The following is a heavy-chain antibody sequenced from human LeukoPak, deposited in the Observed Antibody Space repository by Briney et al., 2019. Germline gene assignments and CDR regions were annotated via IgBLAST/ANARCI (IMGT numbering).Heavy chain of an antibody. CDR1: GGTFSSYA. CDR2: IIPIFGAA. V-gene: IGHV1-69*05. Sequence: GASVKVSCKASGGTFSSYAISWVRQAPGQGLEWMGGIIPIFGAANYAQKFQGRVTITTDESTSTAYMELSSLRSEDTAVYYCARYSSSSHYFDYWGQGTLVTVSS. CDR3: ARYSSSSHYFDY. D-gene: IGHD6-6*01. J-gene: IGHJ4*02.